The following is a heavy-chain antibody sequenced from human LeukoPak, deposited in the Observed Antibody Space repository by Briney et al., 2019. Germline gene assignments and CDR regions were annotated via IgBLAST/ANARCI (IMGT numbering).Heavy chain of an antibody. V-gene: IGHV3-30*04. CDR3: ARDSSSGWVEYFQH. Sequence: PGGSLRLSCAASGFTFSTYTVHWVRQAPGKGLEWVALISYDGSGKYYADSVKGRFTISRDNSKNTLYLQMNSLRAEDTAVYYCARDSSSGWVEYFQHWGQGTLVTVSS. CDR2: ISYDGSGK. CDR1: GFTFSTYT. D-gene: IGHD6-19*01. J-gene: IGHJ1*01.